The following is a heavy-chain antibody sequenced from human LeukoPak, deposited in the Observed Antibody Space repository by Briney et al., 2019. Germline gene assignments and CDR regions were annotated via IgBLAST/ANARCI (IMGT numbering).Heavy chain of an antibody. CDR1: GGSFSGYY. CDR3: ARRASYSGYDWDY. V-gene: IGHV4-34*01. Sequence: PSETLSLTCAVYGGSFSGYYWSWIRQPPGKGLEWIGEINHSGSTNYNPSLKSRVTISVDTSKNQFSLKLSSVTAADTAVYYCARRASYSGYDWDYWGQGTLVNVSS. D-gene: IGHD5-12*01. CDR2: INHSGST. J-gene: IGHJ4*02.